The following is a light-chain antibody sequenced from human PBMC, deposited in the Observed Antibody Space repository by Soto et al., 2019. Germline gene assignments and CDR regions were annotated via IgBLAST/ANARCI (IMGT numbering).Light chain of an antibody. V-gene: IGKV3-11*01. CDR3: QQRSNLPPT. J-gene: IGKJ5*01. CDR2: DAS. CDR1: QFIDRY. Sequence: EIVLTQSPATLSLSPGERANLSCRASQFIDRYLAWYRQIPGQAPRLLIYDASNRANGIPDGFSGGGSGTDFTLTISSLEPEDFAVYYCQQRSNLPPTFGQGTRLEMK.